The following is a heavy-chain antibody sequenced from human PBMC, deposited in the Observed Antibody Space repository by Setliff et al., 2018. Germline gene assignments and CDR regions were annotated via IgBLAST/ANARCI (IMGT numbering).Heavy chain of an antibody. CDR2: IRYDGSKV. J-gene: IGHJ4*02. D-gene: IGHD1-1*01. CDR1: GFAFRSYA. CDR3: ARDGHNVYYFDY. Sequence: SGGSLRLSCAASGFAFRSYAMGWVRRAPGRGLEWVAFIRYDGSKVLYADSVKGRVTVSRDNAKNTLYLQMNSLRAEDTAVYYCARDGHNVYYFDYWGLGTLVTVSS. V-gene: IGHV3-30*02.